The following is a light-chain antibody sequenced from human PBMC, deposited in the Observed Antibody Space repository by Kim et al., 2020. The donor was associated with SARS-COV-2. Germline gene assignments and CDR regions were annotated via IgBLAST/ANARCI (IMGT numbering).Light chain of an antibody. CDR2: SNN. Sequence: QSVLTQPPSASGTPGQRVTISCSGSSSNIGSNTVNWYQQLPGTAPKLLIYSNNQRPSGVPDRFSGSKSGTSASLAISWLQSEDEADYYCAAWDDSLNSYVFGTGTKVTVL. CDR3: AAWDDSLNSYV. CDR1: SSNIGSNT. V-gene: IGLV1-44*01. J-gene: IGLJ1*01.